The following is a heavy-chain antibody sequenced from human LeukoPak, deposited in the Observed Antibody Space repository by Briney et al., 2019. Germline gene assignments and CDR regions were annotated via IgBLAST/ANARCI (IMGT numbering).Heavy chain of an antibody. D-gene: IGHD3-16*01. Sequence: ASVKVSCKASGYTFTSYDINWVRQATGQGLEWMGWMNPNSGNTGYAQKFQGRVTITRNTSISTAYMELSSLRSEDTAVYYCARAHALGWAPGPYYYYYMDVWGKGTTVTVSS. CDR1: GYTFTSYD. CDR3: ARAHALGWAPGPYYYYYMDV. J-gene: IGHJ6*03. CDR2: MNPNSGNT. V-gene: IGHV1-8*03.